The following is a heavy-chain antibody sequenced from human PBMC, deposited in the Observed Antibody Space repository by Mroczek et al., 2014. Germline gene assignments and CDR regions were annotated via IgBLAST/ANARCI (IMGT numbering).Heavy chain of an antibody. CDR2: MNPNSGNT. CDR3: ARGWAPDSSSWYDDLRWHWFDP. D-gene: IGHD6-13*01. Sequence: QVQLQESGAEVKKPGASVKVSCKASGYTFTSYDINWVRQATGQGLEWMGWMNPNSGNTGYAQKFQGRVTMTRNTSISTAYMELSSLRSEDTAVYYCARGWAPDSSSWYDDLRWHWFDPWGQGTPGHRLL. J-gene: IGHJ5*02. V-gene: IGHV1-8*01. CDR1: GYTFTSYD.